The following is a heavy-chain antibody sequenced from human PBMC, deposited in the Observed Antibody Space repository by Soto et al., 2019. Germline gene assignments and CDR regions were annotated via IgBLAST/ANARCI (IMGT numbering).Heavy chain of an antibody. J-gene: IGHJ4*02. V-gene: IGHV4-59*08. CDR3: ARQLYYYDSSGYLAPFDY. Sequence: SETMSLTCTVAGGSISSYYWRWIRQPPGKGLEWIGYIYYSGSTNYNPSLKSRVTISVDTSKNQFSLKLSSVTAADTAVYYCARQLYYYDSSGYLAPFDYWGQGTLVTVSS. CDR2: IYYSGST. CDR1: GGSISSYY. D-gene: IGHD3-22*01.